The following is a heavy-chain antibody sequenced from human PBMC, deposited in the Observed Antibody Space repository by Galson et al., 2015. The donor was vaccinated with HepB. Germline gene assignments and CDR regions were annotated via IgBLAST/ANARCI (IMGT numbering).Heavy chain of an antibody. J-gene: IGHJ4*02. V-gene: IGHV1-58*01. CDR3: AAHYYDSSGYYYGFFDY. Sequence: SVKVSCKASGFTLSNAAVQWVRQARGQRLEWIGWIVVGSGKTNYARKFQERVTITRDMSRSTAYMELSGLRSDDTAVYCCAAHYYDSSGYYYGFFDYWGQGTLVTVSS. D-gene: IGHD3-22*01. CDR1: GFTLSNAA. CDR2: IVVGSGKT.